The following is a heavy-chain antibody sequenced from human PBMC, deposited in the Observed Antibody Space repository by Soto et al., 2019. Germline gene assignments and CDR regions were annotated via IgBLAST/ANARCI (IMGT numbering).Heavy chain of an antibody. CDR3: ARFYYDSSGYLPSPYYYYYGMDV. J-gene: IGHJ6*02. CDR1: GFTVSNNY. D-gene: IGHD3-22*01. Sequence: PGGSLRLSCAASGFTVSNNYMSWVRQAPGKGLECVSVIFSDGNTYYADSVKGRFTISRDNSKNTLSLQMNSLRAEDTAVYYCARFYYDSSGYLPSPYYYYYGMDVWGQGTTVTVSS. CDR2: IFSDGNT. V-gene: IGHV3-66*01.